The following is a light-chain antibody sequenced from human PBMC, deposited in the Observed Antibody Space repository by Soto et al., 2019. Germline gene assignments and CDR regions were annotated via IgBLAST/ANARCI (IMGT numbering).Light chain of an antibody. CDR2: VAS. V-gene: IGKV3-20*01. CDR3: QYYGSSRPEFT. J-gene: IGKJ3*01. Sequence: EVVLTQSPGTLSLSPGERATLSCRASQSISSSYLAWYRRRPGQAPRLLIFVASYRATGIPDRFSCSGSGSDFTLTITRLELEALAVDTCQYYGSSRPEFTFGHGTKVDS. CDR1: QSISSSY.